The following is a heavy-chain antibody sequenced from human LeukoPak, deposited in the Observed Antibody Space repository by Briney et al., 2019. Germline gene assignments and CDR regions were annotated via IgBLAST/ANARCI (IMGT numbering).Heavy chain of an antibody. Sequence: SVKVPCKASEGTFSSYAISWVRQAPGQGLEWMGGIIPIFGTANYAQKFQGRVTITADESTSTAYMELSSLRSEDTAVYYCARDRESSGEGTWFDPWGQGTLVTVSS. J-gene: IGHJ5*02. V-gene: IGHV1-69*01. CDR3: ARDRESSGEGTWFDP. CDR2: IIPIFGTA. CDR1: EGTFSSYA. D-gene: IGHD6-19*01.